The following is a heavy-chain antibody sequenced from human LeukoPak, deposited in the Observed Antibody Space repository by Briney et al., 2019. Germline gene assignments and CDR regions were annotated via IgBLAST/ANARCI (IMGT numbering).Heavy chain of an antibody. CDR2: ISGSGGTT. D-gene: IGHD3-9*01. J-gene: IGHJ4*02. Sequence: PGGSLRLSCAASRFTFSSYAMSWVRQAPGKGLEWVSAISGSGGTTYNADSVKGRFTISRDNSKNTLYLQLNSLRAEDTAVYYCAKGAGNFDWSYHDYWGQGTPVTVSS. CDR3: AKGAGNFDWSYHDY. CDR1: RFTFSSYA. V-gene: IGHV3-23*01.